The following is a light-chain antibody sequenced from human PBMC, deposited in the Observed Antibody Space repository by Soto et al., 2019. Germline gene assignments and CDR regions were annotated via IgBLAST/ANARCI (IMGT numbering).Light chain of an antibody. CDR2: EVT. Sequence: QSALTQPPSASASPGQSVTISCTGTSSDVGAYNYVSWYQQHPGKAPKLMIYEVTKRPSGVPERFSGSRSGASASLAITGLQAEDEAAYYCQSYDSGLNGGVFGGGTKLTVL. V-gene: IGLV2-8*01. CDR1: SSDVGAYNY. CDR3: QSYDSGLNGGV. J-gene: IGLJ3*02.